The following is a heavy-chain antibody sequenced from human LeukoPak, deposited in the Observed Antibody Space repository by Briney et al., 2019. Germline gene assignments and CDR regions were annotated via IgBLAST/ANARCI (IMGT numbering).Heavy chain of an antibody. CDR1: GYTFIGYY. CDR3: ARDSRGGYYYMDV. V-gene: IGHV1-2*06. D-gene: IGHD2-15*01. J-gene: IGHJ6*03. Sequence: ASVKLSCKSSGYTFIGYYIHWVRQPPGQGLEWMGRINPNSGGTNYSRKCQGRVTMTRDTSISTAYRELNSLISDDTAVYYGARDSRGGYYYMDVWGKGTTVTVSS. CDR2: INPNSGGT.